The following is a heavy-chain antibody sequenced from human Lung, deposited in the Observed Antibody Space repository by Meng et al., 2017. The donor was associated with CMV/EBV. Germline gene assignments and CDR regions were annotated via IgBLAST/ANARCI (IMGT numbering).Heavy chain of an antibody. V-gene: IGHV3-30*02. Sequence: FSSYVMHWVRQAPGKGLEWVAFIRYDGSNKYYADSVKGRFTISRDNSKNTLYLQMNSLRAEDTAVYYCAKEAYSESFGGVIANWFDPWGQGTLVTVSS. J-gene: IGHJ5*02. CDR1: FSSYV. CDR3: AKEAYSESFGGVIANWFDP. D-gene: IGHD3-16*02. CDR2: IRYDGSNK.